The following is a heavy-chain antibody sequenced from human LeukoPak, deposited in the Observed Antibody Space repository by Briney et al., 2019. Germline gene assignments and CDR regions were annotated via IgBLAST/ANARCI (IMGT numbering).Heavy chain of an antibody. D-gene: IGHD6-6*01. CDR2: INSDGSST. CDR1: GFTFSSYW. Sequence: PVGSLRLSCAASGFTFSSYWMHCVRHAPGKGLLWVSDINSDGSSTSYADSVKGRFTISRANAKNTLYLQMARLRARDTAGNYCARKVDYSSSSHAFDIWGQGTMVTVSS. V-gene: IGHV3-74*01. J-gene: IGHJ3*02. CDR3: ARKVDYSSSSHAFDI.